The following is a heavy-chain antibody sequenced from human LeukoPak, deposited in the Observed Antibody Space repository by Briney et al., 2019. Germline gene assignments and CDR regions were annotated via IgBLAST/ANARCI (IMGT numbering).Heavy chain of an antibody. J-gene: IGHJ4*02. CDR1: GGSFSGYY. CDR2: INHSGST. CDR3: ARHRSAYDSSTDY. V-gene: IGHV4-34*01. D-gene: IGHD3-22*01. Sequence: PSETLSLACAVYGGSFSGYYWSWIRQPPGKGLEWIGEINHSGSTNYNPSLKSRVTISVDTSKNQFSLKLSSVTAADTAVYYCARHRSAYDSSTDYWGQGTLVTVSS.